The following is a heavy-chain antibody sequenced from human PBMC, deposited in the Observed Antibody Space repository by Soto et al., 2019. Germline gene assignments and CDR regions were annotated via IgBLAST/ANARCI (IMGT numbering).Heavy chain of an antibody. CDR3: LNSGDYVVDD. CDR1: TVTFTDYD. D-gene: IGHD3-10*02. Sequence: GGSLRLSCAGSTVTFTDYDMQWVRQAPGKGLEWVAGISFDGDEKYYADSVKGRFSISRDNSEKTLHLQMNSLRADDTAIYYSLNSGDYVVDDCDQGSL. J-gene: IGHJ1*01. V-gene: IGHV3-33*08. CDR2: ISFDGDEK.